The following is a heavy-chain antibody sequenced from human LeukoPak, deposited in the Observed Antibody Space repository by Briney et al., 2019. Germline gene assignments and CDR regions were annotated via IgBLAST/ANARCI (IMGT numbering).Heavy chain of an antibody. Sequence: GGSLRLSCAASGFTFSSHGMHWVRQAPGKGLEWVAVIWYDGSNKYYADSVKGRFTISRDNCKKTLYLQMNSLRAEDTAVYYCAKQAAMAKGGYYYYYMDVWGKGTTVTVSS. J-gene: IGHJ6*03. CDR2: IWYDGSNK. CDR1: GFTFSSHG. V-gene: IGHV3-33*06. D-gene: IGHD5-18*01. CDR3: AKQAAMAKGGYYYYYMDV.